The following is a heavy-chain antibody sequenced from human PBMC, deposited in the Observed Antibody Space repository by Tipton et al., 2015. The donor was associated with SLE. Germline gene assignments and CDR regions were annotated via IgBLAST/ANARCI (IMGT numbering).Heavy chain of an antibody. V-gene: IGHV4-39*07. D-gene: IGHD5-18*01. CDR1: GGSVSSSSKY. J-gene: IGHJ5*02. CDR3: ARLHGYSYGLNWFDP. CDR2: IYYTGTTT. Sequence: TLSLTCTVSGGSVSSSSKYWAWIRQPPGKGLEWIGSIYYTGTTTYYHSFLKSRVTMSVDTSKNQFSLRQTSVIAADTAVYYCARLHGYSYGLNWFDPWGQGTLISVSS.